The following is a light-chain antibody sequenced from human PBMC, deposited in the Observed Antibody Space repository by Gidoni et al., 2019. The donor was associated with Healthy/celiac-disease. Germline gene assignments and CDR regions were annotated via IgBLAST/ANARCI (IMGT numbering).Light chain of an antibody. CDR2: GAS. CDR1: QSVSSSY. Sequence: EIVLTQSPGTLSLSPGERATLSCRASQSVSSSYLAWYQQKPGQAPRLLIYGASSRATGIPDRFSGSGSGTDFTLTISRLEPEDFAVYYCQQYGSSLFTFXPXTKVEIK. V-gene: IGKV3-20*01. J-gene: IGKJ3*01. CDR3: QQYGSSLFT.